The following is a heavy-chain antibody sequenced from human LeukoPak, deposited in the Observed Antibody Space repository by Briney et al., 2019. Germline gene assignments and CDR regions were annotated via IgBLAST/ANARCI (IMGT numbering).Heavy chain of an antibody. CDR2: ISGSGVMT. D-gene: IGHD1-26*01. CDR3: AKDRSIGTYYTFDH. J-gene: IGHJ4*02. V-gene: IGHV3-23*01. Sequence: GGSLRLSCAASGFTFSDYAMTWVRQAPGKGLEWVATISGSGVMTYYADSVKGRFSVSGDNSKNTLYLQMSSLTAADTAVYYCAKDRSIGTYYTFDHWGQGTLVTVSS. CDR1: GFTFSDYA.